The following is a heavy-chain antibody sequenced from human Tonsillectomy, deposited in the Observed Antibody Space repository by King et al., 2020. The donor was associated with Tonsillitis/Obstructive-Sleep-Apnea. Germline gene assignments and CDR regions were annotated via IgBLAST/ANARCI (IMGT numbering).Heavy chain of an antibody. V-gene: IGHV5-10-1*01. CDR1: GYSFTSYW. J-gene: IGHJ5*02. CDR2: IDPSDSYT. D-gene: IGHD6-19*01. Sequence: VQLVESGAEVKKPGESLMISCKGSGYSFTSYWISWVRQMPGKGLEWMGRIDPSDSYTNYSPSFQGHFTISAEKSISTAHLQGSSLKASDTAMYYCARRSEDGIAVLFDPWGQGTLVTVSS. CDR3: ARRSEDGIAVLFDP.